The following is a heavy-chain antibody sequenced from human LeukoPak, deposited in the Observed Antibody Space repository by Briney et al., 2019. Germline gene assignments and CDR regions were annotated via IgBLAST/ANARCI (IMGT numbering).Heavy chain of an antibody. CDR1: GFTLRNYW. J-gene: IGHJ4*01. V-gene: IGHV3-74*01. CDR3: ARYSSSSGGAAYYLDY. CDR2: ISGDGSVS. D-gene: IGHD6-6*01. Sequence: GGSLRLSCTASGFTLRNYWMHWVRQVPGKRLVWVSRISGDGSVSNYADSVQGRFTISRDNAKNILYLQINSLRSEDTAVYCCARYSSSSGGAAYYLDYWGHGTLVTVSS.